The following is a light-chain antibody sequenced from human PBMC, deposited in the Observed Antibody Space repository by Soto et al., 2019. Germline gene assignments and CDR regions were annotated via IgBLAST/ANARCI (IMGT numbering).Light chain of an antibody. CDR2: DVN. Sequence: QSALTQPPSASGSPGQSVTITCTGTSSDVGGYNFVSWYQQLPGKAPKLMIYDVNKRPSGVPDRFSGSKSGNTASLTISALQAEDEADYFCNSYTSSTSRPYVFGTGTKLTVL. V-gene: IGLV2-8*01. J-gene: IGLJ1*01. CDR1: SSDVGGYNF. CDR3: NSYTSSTSRPYV.